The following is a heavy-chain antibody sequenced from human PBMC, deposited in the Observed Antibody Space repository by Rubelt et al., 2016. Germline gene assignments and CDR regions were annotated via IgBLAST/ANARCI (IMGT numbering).Heavy chain of an antibody. CDR1: GYTFTSYG. CDR2: ISAYNGDT. Sequence: QVQLVQSGAEVKKPGASVKVSCKASGYTFTSYGISWVRQAPGQGLEWMGWISAYNGDTNYAQKLQGRVTMTTDTSTSTAYMELSSLRSEDTAVYYCATGRYDSSGYYLFDYWGQGTLVTVSS. CDR3: ATGRYDSSGYYLFDY. V-gene: IGHV1-18*01. D-gene: IGHD3-22*01. J-gene: IGHJ4*02.